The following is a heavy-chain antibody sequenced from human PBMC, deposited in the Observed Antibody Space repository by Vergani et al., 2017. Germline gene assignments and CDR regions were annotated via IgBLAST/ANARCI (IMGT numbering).Heavy chain of an antibody. CDR1: GYTFTGYY. Sequence: QVQLVQSGAEVKKPGASVKVSCKASGYTFTGYYMHWVRQAPGQGLEWMGWINPNSGGTNYAQKFQGRVTMTRDTSISTAYMELSRLRSDDTAVYYCANLGYCSSTSCYEAGFDIWGQGTMVTVSS. CDR2: INPNSGGT. J-gene: IGHJ3*02. CDR3: ANLGYCSSTSCYEAGFDI. V-gene: IGHV1-2*02. D-gene: IGHD2-2*01.